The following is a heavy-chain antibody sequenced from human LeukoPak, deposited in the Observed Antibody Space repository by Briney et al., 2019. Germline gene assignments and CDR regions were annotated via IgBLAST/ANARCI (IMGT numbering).Heavy chain of an antibody. Sequence: GASVKVSCKASGYTFTSYDINWVRQATGQGLEWMGWMNPNSGNTGYAQKFQGRVTMTRNTSISTAYMELSSLRSEDTAVYYCAWWGVVARVRGDYWGQGALVTVSS. J-gene: IGHJ4*02. CDR1: GYTFTSYD. CDR2: MNPNSGNT. D-gene: IGHD5-12*01. CDR3: AWWGVVARVRGDY. V-gene: IGHV1-8*01.